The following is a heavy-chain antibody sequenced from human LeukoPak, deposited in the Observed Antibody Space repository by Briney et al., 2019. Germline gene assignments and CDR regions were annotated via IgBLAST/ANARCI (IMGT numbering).Heavy chain of an antibody. CDR3: ARDFYGDYALSAFDI. V-gene: IGHV3-7*01. CDR2: IKQDGSEK. J-gene: IGHJ3*02. D-gene: IGHD4-17*01. Sequence: GGSLRLSCAASGFTFSDYWMSWVRQAPGKGLEWVANIKQDGSEKYYVDSLKGRFTISRDNAKNSLYLQMNGLRAEDTAVYYCARDFYGDYALSAFDIWGQGAMVTVSS. CDR1: GFTFSDYW.